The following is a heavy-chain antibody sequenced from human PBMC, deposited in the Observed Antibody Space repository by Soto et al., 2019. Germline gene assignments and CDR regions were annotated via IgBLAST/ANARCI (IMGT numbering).Heavy chain of an antibody. V-gene: IGHV4-39*01. D-gene: IGHD6-6*01. CDR3: ARHNILGEYSSSSFPNYYYYCMDV. CDR2: IYYSGST. Sequence: SETLSLTCTVSGGSISSSSYYWGWIRQPPGKGLEWIGSIYYSGSTYYNPSLKSRVTISVDTSKNQFSLMLSSVTAADTAVYYCARHNILGEYSSSSFPNYYYYCMDVWGQGTTVTVSS. CDR1: GGSISSSSYY. J-gene: IGHJ6*02.